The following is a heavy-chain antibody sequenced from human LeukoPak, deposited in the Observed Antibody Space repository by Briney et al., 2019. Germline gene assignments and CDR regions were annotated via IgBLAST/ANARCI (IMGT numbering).Heavy chain of an antibody. CDR3: ARDGGYNWNYFTFDY. CDR2: INPNSGGT. V-gene: IGHV1-2*02. J-gene: IGHJ4*02. Sequence: ASVTVSCKASGYTFTGYYMHWVRQAPGQGLEWMGWINPNSGGTNYAQKFQGRVTMTRDTSISTAYMELSRLRTDDTAVYYCARDGGYNWNYFTFDYWGQVTLVTVSS. CDR1: GYTFTGYY. D-gene: IGHD1-7*01.